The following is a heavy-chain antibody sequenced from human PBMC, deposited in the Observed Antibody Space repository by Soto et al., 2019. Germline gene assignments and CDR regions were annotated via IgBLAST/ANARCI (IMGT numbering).Heavy chain of an antibody. CDR2: LNTYGNP. D-gene: IGHD1-7*01. V-gene: IGHV4-4*07. Sequence: SETLSLTCTVSGGSISSYRWSWIRQPAGKGLEWIGRLNTYGNPHYNPSLKSRVTVSVDTSRNQFFLTLRSVTAADSAVYHCGRESGETWDYEASWGQGTPVTVSS. CDR1: GGSISSYR. J-gene: IGHJ5*02. CDR3: GRESGETWDYEAS.